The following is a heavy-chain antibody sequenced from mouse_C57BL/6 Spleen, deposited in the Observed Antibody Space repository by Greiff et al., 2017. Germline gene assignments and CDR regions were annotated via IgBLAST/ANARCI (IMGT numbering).Heavy chain of an antibody. CDR1: GYTFTSYW. CDR3: ARGEGSFDV. V-gene: IGHV1-52*01. Sequence: QVQLQQPGAELVRPGSSVKLSCKASGYTFTSYWMHWVKQRPIQGLEWIGNIDPSDGDTNYNQKFQDKATLTVDNSSRTAYMQLSSLTSEDSAVYYCARGEGSFDVWGTGTTVTVSS. J-gene: IGHJ1*03. CDR2: IDPSDGDT.